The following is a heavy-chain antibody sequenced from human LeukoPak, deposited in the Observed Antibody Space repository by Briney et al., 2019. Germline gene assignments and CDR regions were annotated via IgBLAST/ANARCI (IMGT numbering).Heavy chain of an antibody. J-gene: IGHJ4*02. CDR1: GGSVSSGNYY. CDR2: IYYSGST. V-gene: IGHV4-39*07. Sequence: PSETLSLTCTVSGGSVSSGNYYWGWIRQPPGKGLEWIGNIYYSGSTYYNPSLKSRVTISVETSKNQFSLKLSSVTAADTAVYYCARDGRFPPEVLPRYFDYWGQGTLVTVSS. D-gene: IGHD1-26*01. CDR3: ARDGRFPPEVLPRYFDY.